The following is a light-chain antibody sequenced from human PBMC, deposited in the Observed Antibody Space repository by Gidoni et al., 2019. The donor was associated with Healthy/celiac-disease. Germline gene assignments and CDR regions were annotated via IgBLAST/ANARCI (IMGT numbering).Light chain of an antibody. J-gene: IGKJ2*01. CDR2: AAS. CDR3: QQSYSTT. Sequence: DIQMTQSPSSLSASVGDRVTITCRASQSISSYLNGYQQKPGKAPKLLIYAASSLQSGVPSRFSGSVSGTDFTLTISSLQPEDFATYYCQQSYSTTFGQGTKLEIK. CDR1: QSISSY. V-gene: IGKV1-39*01.